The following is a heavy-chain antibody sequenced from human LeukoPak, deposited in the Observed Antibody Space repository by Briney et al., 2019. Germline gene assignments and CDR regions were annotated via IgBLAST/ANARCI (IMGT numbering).Heavy chain of an antibody. CDR1: GFTVSTNY. V-gene: IGHV3-66*01. CDR3: TRTPLQTGALRG. D-gene: IGHD7-27*01. CDR2: IYNGGST. Sequence: GGSLRLSCAASGFTVSTNYMSWVRQAPGKGLEWVSVIYNGGSTYYADSVKGRFTISRDNSKNMLYLQMNSLRAEDTAVYYCTRTPLQTGALRGWGQGALVTVSS. J-gene: IGHJ4*02.